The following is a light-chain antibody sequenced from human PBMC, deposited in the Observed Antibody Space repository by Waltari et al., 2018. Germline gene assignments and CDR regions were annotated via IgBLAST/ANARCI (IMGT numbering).Light chain of an antibody. CDR2: DAS. CDR3: QQCNNSPPT. V-gene: IGKV3-11*01. Sequence: EIVSTQSPATLSLSPGEGATLSCRASQSVSSQLVWYQQKRGQAPRLLIYDASNRATGIPSRFSGSGSGTDFTLTISSLEPEDFAVYYCQQCNNSPPTFGQGTKVEIK. CDR1: QSVSSQ. J-gene: IGKJ1*01.